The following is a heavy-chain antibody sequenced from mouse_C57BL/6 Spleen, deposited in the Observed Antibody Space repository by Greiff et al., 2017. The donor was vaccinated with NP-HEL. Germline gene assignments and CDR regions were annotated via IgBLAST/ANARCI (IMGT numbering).Heavy chain of an antibody. Sequence: DVMLVESGGDLVKPGGSLKLSCAASGFTFSSYGMSWVRQTPDKRLEWVATISSGGSYTYYPDSVKGRFTISRDNAKNTLYLQMSSLKSEDTAMYYCARHRVGYDADYAMDYWGQGTSVTVSS. J-gene: IGHJ4*01. CDR3: ARHRVGYDADYAMDY. D-gene: IGHD2-3*01. CDR2: ISSGGSYT. CDR1: GFTFSSYG. V-gene: IGHV5-6*02.